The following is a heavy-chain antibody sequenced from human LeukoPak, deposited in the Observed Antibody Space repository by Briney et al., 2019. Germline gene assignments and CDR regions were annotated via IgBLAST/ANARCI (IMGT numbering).Heavy chain of an antibody. CDR3: ARKASHFSYGLRAIDY. J-gene: IGHJ4*02. CDR2: INHSGTT. D-gene: IGHD5-18*01. CDR1: GGSFSDHY. Sequence: SETLSLTCAVYGGSFSDHYWNWIRQPPGKGLEWIGEINHSGTTNYNASLKSRVTISVDTSKNHFSLKLNSMTAAVTAVYYCARKASHFSYGLRAIDYWGQGNLVTVSS. V-gene: IGHV4-34*01.